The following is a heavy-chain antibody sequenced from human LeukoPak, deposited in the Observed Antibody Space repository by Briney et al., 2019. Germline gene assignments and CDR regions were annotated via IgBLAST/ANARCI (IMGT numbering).Heavy chain of an antibody. CDR3: ARDGQRGDY. Sequence: GGSLRLSCAASGFTFSSYWMHWVRQAPGKGLVWVSRITPDGTSTTYADSVKGRFTISRDNAKNSLYLQMNSLRAEDTAVYYCARDGQRGDYWGQGTLVTVSS. CDR2: ITPDGTST. J-gene: IGHJ4*02. CDR1: GFTFSSYW. V-gene: IGHV3-74*01. D-gene: IGHD3-16*01.